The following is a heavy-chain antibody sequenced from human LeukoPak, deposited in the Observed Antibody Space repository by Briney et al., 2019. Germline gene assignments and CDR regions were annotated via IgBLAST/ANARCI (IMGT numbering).Heavy chain of an antibody. CDR3: ASLMTILGY. CDR2: INHSGST. D-gene: IGHD2-21*01. V-gene: IGHV4-34*01. CDR1: GGSFSGYY. Sequence: PSETLSHTCAVYGGSFSGYYWSWIRQLPGKGLEWIGEINHSGSTNYNPSLKSRVTISVDTSKNQFSLKLSSVTAADTAVYYCASLMTILGYWGQGTLVTDSS. J-gene: IGHJ4*02.